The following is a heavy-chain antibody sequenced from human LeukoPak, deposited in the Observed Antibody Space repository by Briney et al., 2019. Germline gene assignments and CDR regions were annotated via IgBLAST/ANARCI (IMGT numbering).Heavy chain of an antibody. D-gene: IGHD3-3*01. J-gene: IGHJ4*02. CDR2: ITSGSST. V-gene: IGHV3-23*01. Sequence: PGGSLRLSCAASGFTFSSSAMSWVRQAPGKGLEWVSAITSGSSTYYADSVKGRFTISRDNSKNTLYLQMNSLRAEDTAVYYCARDHDFWSGYYIPLDYWGQGTLVTVSS. CDR3: ARDHDFWSGYYIPLDY. CDR1: GFTFSSSA.